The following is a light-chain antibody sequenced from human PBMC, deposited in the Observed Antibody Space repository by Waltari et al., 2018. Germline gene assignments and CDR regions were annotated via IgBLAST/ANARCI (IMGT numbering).Light chain of an antibody. J-gene: IGKJ1*01. CDR2: GAS. V-gene: IGKV4-1*01. CDR3: QQYYRTPQT. CDR1: QSVLYSSNNKNY. Sequence: DIVMTQSPDSLAVSLGERATINCKSSQSVLYSSNNKNYLAWYQQKPGQAPKLLVYGASTRESGVPDRFSGSGSGTDFTLTISSLQAEDVAVYYCQQYYRTPQTFGQGTKVEIK.